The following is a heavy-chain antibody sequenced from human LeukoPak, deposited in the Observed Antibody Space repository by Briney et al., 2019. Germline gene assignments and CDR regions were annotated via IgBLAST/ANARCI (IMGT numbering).Heavy chain of an antibody. CDR2: INQDGSEK. Sequence: GGSLRLSCAASGFTFSNYWMSWVRQAPGKGLEWVANINQDGSEKYYVDSVRGRFTISRDNAENSLYLQMNSLRAEDTAVYYCAREIRDYYDSSGYYFDYWGQGTLVTVSS. CDR1: GFTFSNYW. D-gene: IGHD3-22*01. CDR3: AREIRDYYDSSGYYFDY. V-gene: IGHV3-7*01. J-gene: IGHJ4*02.